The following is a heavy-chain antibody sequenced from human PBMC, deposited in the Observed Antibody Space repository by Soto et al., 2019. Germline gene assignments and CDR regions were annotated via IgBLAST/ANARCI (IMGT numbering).Heavy chain of an antibody. Sequence: PSETLSLTCTVSGGSISSGGYYWSWIRQHPGKGLEWIGYIYYSGSTYYNPSLKSRVTISVDTSKNQFSLKLSSVTAADTAVYYCARVARFSYYDSSGYYFALFYFDYWGQGTLVTVSS. J-gene: IGHJ4*02. V-gene: IGHV4-31*03. D-gene: IGHD3-22*01. CDR1: GGSISSGGYY. CDR3: ARVARFSYYDSSGYYFALFYFDY. CDR2: IYYSGST.